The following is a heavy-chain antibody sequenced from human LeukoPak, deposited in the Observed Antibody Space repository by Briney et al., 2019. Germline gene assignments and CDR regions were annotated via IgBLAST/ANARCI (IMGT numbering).Heavy chain of an antibody. V-gene: IGHV3-33*01. D-gene: IGHD3-10*01. Sequence: GRSLRLSCAASGFTFSSYGMHWVRQAPGKGLEWVAVIWYDGSNKYYADSVKGRFTISRDNSKNTLYLQMNSLRAEDTAVYYCARDQGYYYGSGVGDYYYYGVDVWGKGTTVTVSS. CDR2: IWYDGSNK. CDR1: GFTFSSYG. J-gene: IGHJ6*04. CDR3: ARDQGYYYGSGVGDYYYYGVDV.